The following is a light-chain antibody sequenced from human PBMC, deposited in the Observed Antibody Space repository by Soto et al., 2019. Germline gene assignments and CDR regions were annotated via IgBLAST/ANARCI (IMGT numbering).Light chain of an antibody. Sequence: DIEMTQSPSSLSASVGDRVTITCRASQTISHYLNWYQHKPGKAPNLLIYGASSFGSEVPSRFNGSGSGTHFTLTITSLQREDSATYFCLHSYNTPPTFGQGTKVEI. CDR1: QTISHY. CDR3: LHSYNTPPT. CDR2: GAS. J-gene: IGKJ1*01. V-gene: IGKV1-39*01.